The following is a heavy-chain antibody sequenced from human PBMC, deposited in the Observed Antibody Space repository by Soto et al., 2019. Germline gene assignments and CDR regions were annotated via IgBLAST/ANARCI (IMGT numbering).Heavy chain of an antibody. CDR3: AHRRPFLTGSYFDY. Sequence: SGPTLVNPTQTLTLTCTFSGFSLTTSGVGVGWIRQPPGKALEWLALIYWDDDKRYSPSLKSGLTITKDTSKNQVVLTMTNMDPVDTATYYCAHRRPFLTGSYFDYWGQGTLVTVSS. CDR1: GFSLTTSGVG. D-gene: IGHD3-9*01. J-gene: IGHJ4*02. CDR2: IYWDDDK. V-gene: IGHV2-5*02.